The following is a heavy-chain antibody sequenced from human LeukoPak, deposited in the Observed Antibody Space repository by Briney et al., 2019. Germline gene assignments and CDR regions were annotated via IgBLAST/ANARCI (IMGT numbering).Heavy chain of an antibody. V-gene: IGHV4-59*01. CDR1: GGSISSYY. CDR2: IDYSGST. Sequence: SETLSLTCTVSGGSISSYYWSWIRHPPGGGLEWIGYIDYSGSTNYNPSPKSRVTISVDTSKNQFSLKLSSVTAADTAVYYCARGSLTGYYNFDYWGQGTLVTVSS. D-gene: IGHD3-9*01. CDR3: ARGSLTGYYNFDY. J-gene: IGHJ4*02.